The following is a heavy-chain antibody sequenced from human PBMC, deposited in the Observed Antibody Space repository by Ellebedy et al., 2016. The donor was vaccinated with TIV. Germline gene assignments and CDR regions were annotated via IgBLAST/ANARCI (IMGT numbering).Heavy chain of an antibody. Sequence: GGSLRLSCAASGFTFSSYGMHWVRQAPGKGLEWVAVIWYDGSNKYYADSVKGRFTISRDNSKNTLYLQMNSLRAEDTAVYYCAKDSGGVVVAATLDYWGQGTLVTVSS. J-gene: IGHJ4*02. CDR1: GFTFSSYG. CDR3: AKDSGGVVVAATLDY. V-gene: IGHV3-30*02. CDR2: IWYDGSNK. D-gene: IGHD2-15*01.